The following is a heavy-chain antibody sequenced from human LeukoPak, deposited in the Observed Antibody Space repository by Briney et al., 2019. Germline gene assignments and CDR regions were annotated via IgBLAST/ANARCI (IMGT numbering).Heavy chain of an antibody. J-gene: IGHJ4*02. V-gene: IGHV3-23*01. D-gene: IGHD3-22*01. CDR1: GFTFSHYA. CDR3: AKDLTEYDSSGDYYSSFDS. CDR2: ISGSGGST. Sequence: WGSLRLSCAASGFTFSHYAISWVRQTPGKGLEWVSVISGSGGSTYYADSVKGRFTISRDNSKNTLYMQMNSLRVEDTAVYYCAKDLTEYDSSGDYYSSFDSWGQGTLVNVSS.